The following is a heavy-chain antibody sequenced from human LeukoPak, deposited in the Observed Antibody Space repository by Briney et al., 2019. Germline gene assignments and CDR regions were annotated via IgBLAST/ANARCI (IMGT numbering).Heavy chain of an antibody. CDR2: IYYSGST. D-gene: IGHD5-18*01. Sequence: SETLSLTCTVSGGSISSSSYYWGWIRQPPGKGLEWIGSIYYSGSTYYNPSLKSRVTISVDTSKNQFSLKLSSVTAADTAVYYCARTVYSYGSGYWGQGTLVTVSS. V-gene: IGHV4-39*07. CDR3: ARTVYSYGSGY. J-gene: IGHJ4*02. CDR1: GGSISSSSYY.